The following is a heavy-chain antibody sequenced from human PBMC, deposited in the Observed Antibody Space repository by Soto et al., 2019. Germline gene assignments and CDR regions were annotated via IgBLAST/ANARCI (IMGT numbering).Heavy chain of an antibody. D-gene: IGHD3-16*01. V-gene: IGHV1-8*01. Sequence: QVQLIQSGAEVKKPGASVRVSCKTSGYLFTTYDINWVRQAAGRGLEWMGRVNPNNGKTDYAQNFQGRLTMTRDTCISTVYMELSSLTSEDTAVYYCAKDFGGLYNWFDPWGQGTLVTVSS. CDR2: VNPNNGKT. CDR1: GYLFTTYD. CDR3: AKDFGGLYNWFDP. J-gene: IGHJ5*02.